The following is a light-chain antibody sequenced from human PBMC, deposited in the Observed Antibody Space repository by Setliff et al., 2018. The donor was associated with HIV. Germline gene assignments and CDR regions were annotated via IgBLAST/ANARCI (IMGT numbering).Light chain of an antibody. CDR2: SNN. CDR1: SSNIGSNT. J-gene: IGLJ1*01. Sequence: QSVLTQPPSASGTPGQRVTISGSSSNIGSNTVNWYQQLPGTAPKLLIYSNNQRPSGVPDRSSGSKSGTSASLAISGLQSEDEADYYCAAWDDSLNGYVFGTGTKVTVL. CDR3: AAWDDSLNGYV. V-gene: IGLV1-44*01.